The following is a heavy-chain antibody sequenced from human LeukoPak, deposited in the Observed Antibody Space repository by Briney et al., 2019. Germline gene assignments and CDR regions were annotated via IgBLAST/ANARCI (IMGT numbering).Heavy chain of an antibody. V-gene: IGHV3-48*01. CDR2: ISPSSTLI. Sequence: PGGSLTLSCAASGFTFSSYAMNWVRQAPGPGLEWVSYISPSSTLIYYTDSVKGRFTISRDNAKKSLFLQMNSLRAEDTAVYYCASLASEWELPEVDLWGLGTLVTVSS. J-gene: IGHJ4*02. CDR3: ASLASEWELPEVDL. CDR1: GFTFSSYA. D-gene: IGHD1-26*01.